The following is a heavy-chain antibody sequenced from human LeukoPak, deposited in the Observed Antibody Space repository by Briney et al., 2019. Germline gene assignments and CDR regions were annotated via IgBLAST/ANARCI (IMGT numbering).Heavy chain of an antibody. Sequence: GGSLRLSCATSGFLFSRYWMTWVRQAPGKGLEWVAYIKQEGSERYYGDSVEGRFTISRDNARNSVYLQMNSLRAEDTATYYCARSESTMTTWSMDYWGQGILVTVSS. D-gene: IGHD5-24*01. CDR1: GFLFSRYW. CDR2: IKQEGSER. J-gene: IGHJ4*02. CDR3: ARSESTMTTWSMDY. V-gene: IGHV3-7*01.